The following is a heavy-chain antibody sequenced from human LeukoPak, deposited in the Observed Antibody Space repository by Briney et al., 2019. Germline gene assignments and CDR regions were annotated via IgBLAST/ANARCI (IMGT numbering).Heavy chain of an antibody. CDR1: GGSISSSSYY. CDR2: IYYSGIT. V-gene: IGHV4-39*02. J-gene: IGHJ4*02. CDR3: AREAYDFWSGSARDSGY. Sequence: SETLSLXCTVSGGSISSSSYYWGWIRQPPGKGLEWIGSIYYSGITYYNPSLKSRVTISVDTSKNQFSLKLSSVTAADTAVYYCAREAYDFWSGSARDSGYWGQGTLVTVSS. D-gene: IGHD3-3*01.